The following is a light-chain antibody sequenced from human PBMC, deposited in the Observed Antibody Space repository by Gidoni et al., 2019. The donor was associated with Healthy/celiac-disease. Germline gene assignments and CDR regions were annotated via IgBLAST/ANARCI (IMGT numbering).Light chain of an antibody. CDR2: AAS. V-gene: IGKV1-39*01. CDR3: PQSYSTPMYT. J-gene: IGKJ2*01. Sequence: DIQMTKSPSYLSASVGDRVTITCRASQSISRYLNWYQQKPGKAPKLLIYAASSLQSGVPSRFSGSGSGTDFTLTISSLPPDDFATYFCPQSYSTPMYTFGQXTKLEIK. CDR1: QSISRY.